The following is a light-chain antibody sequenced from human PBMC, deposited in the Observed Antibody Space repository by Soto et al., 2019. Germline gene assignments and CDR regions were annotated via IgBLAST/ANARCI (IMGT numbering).Light chain of an antibody. Sequence: DIPLTQSPSFLSASVGDRVTITCRASQGISSYLAWYQQKPGKAPKLLIYAASTVHSGVPTRFSGSGSGTDFTITISSLQHEDFATYYCQQPNGLTFGGGTKVEIK. CDR1: QGISSY. CDR3: QQPNGLT. CDR2: AAS. J-gene: IGKJ4*01. V-gene: IGKV1-9*01.